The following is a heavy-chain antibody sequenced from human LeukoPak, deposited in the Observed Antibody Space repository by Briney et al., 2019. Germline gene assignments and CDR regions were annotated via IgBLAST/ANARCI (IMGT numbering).Heavy chain of an antibody. CDR3: ARVTNEWLRFFYYYMDV. CDR2: IYYSGST. D-gene: IGHD5-12*01. V-gene: IGHV4-39*01. CDR1: GASISSSNYY. J-gene: IGHJ6*03. Sequence: SETLSLTCAVSGASISSSNYYWGWVRQSPGKGLEWIGSIYYSGSTYYNPSLKSRVTMSVDTSKNQFSLRLSSVTAADTAVYYCARVTNEWLRFFYYYMDVWGRGTTVTVSS.